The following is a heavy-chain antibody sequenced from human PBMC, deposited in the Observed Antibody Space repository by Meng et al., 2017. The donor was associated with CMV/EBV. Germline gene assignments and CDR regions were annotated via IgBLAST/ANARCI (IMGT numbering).Heavy chain of an antibody. J-gene: IGHJ6*02. CDR1: GYTFTSYY. Sequence: ASVKVSCKASGYTFTSYYMHWVRQAPGQGLEWMGIINPSGGSTSYAQKFQGRVTMTRDTSTSTVYMELSSLRSEDTAVYYCARDGPDIVVVPAAIRVAAAGTDYYYYYGMDVWGRGTTVTVSS. CDR3: ARDGPDIVVVPAAIRVAAAGTDYYYYYGMDV. D-gene: IGHD2-2*02. CDR2: INPSGGST. V-gene: IGHV1-46*01.